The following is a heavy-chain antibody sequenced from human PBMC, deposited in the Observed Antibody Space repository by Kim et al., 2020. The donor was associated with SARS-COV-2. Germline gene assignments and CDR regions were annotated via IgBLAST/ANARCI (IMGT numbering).Heavy chain of an antibody. D-gene: IGHD5-12*01. CDR2: INTNTGNP. CDR1: GYTFSRYA. CDR3: AVTDIVATTADYYYYGMDV. Sequence: ASVKVSCKASGYTFSRYAMNWVRQAPGQGLEWMGWINTNTGNPTYAQGFTGRFVFSLDTSVSTAYLQISSLKAEDTAVYYCAVTDIVATTADYYYYGMDVWGRGTTVTVSS. J-gene: IGHJ6*02. V-gene: IGHV7-4-1*02.